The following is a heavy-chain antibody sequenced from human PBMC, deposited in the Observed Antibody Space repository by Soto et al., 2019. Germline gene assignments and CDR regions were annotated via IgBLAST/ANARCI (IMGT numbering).Heavy chain of an antibody. V-gene: IGHV3-23*01. CDR1: GFTFSSYA. CDR3: AKDVVEFGGVLIILYWFGY. CDR2: ISGGGGST. Sequence: EVQLLESGGGLVQPGGSLRLSCAASGFTFSSYAMSWVRQAPGKGLEWVSAISGGGGSTYYADSVKGLFTITRDYYKNTIYLQMNSLRAEETAVYYCAKDVVEFGGVLIILYWFGYWGQVTLVTVS. D-gene: IGHD3-16*02. J-gene: IGHJ4*02.